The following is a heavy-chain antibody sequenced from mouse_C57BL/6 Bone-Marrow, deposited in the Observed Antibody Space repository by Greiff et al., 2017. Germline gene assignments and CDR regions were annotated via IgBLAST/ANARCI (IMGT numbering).Heavy chain of an antibody. CDR2: IYPSDSET. CDR3: ARYYGSSPHWYFDV. Sequence: VQLQQPGAELVRPGSSVKLSCKASGYTFTSYWMDWVKQRPGQGLEWIGNIYPSDSETHYNQKFKDKATLTVDKSSSTAYMQLSSLTSEDSAVYYCARYYGSSPHWYFDVWGTGTTVTVSS. D-gene: IGHD1-1*01. J-gene: IGHJ1*03. V-gene: IGHV1-61*01. CDR1: GYTFTSYW.